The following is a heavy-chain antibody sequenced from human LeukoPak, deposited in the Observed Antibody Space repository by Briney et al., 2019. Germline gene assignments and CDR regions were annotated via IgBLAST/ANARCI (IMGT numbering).Heavy chain of an antibody. Sequence: ASVKVSCKASGYTFTGYYMHWVRQAPGQGLEWMGWINPNSGGTNYAQKFQGWVTMTRDTSISTAYMELSRLRSDDTAVYYCARDPIGTTPGGAFDIWGQGTMVAVSS. CDR2: INPNSGGT. D-gene: IGHD1-1*01. CDR3: ARDPIGTTPGGAFDI. V-gene: IGHV1-2*04. CDR1: GYTFTGYY. J-gene: IGHJ3*02.